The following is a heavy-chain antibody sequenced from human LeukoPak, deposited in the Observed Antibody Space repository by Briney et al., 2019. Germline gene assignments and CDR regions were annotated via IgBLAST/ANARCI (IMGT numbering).Heavy chain of an antibody. D-gene: IGHD5-18*01. CDR1: GFTFSSYG. V-gene: IGHV3-33*06. CDR2: ILYDGSNK. J-gene: IGHJ4*02. Sequence: GGSLRLSCAASGFTFSSYGMHGFRQAPGKGLEWWAVILYDGSNKYYADSVKGRFTISRDNSKNTLYLQMNSLRAEDTAVYYCAKVGRGYSYGYFDYWGQGTLVTVSS. CDR3: AKVGRGYSYGYFDY.